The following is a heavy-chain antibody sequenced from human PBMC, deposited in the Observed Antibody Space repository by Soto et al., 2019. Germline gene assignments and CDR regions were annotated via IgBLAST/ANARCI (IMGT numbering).Heavy chain of an antibody. CDR1: GFTFSRYA. Sequence: GGSLRLSCAASGFTFSRYAMTWVRQAPGKGLEWVSGISGRGDSTYYADSVRGRFTISRDTSKNMLYLQMNSLRAEDTAVYFCAKGRYLVAAGLYYFDYWGQGTLVTVSS. J-gene: IGHJ4*02. V-gene: IGHV3-23*01. CDR3: AKGRYLVAAGLYYFDY. CDR2: ISGRGDST. D-gene: IGHD6-13*01.